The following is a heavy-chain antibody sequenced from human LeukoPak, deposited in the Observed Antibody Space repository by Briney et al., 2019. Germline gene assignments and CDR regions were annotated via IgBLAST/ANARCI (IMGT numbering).Heavy chain of an antibody. Sequence: PVASVKVSCKASGYTFTSYGISWVRQAPGQGLEWMGWISAYNGNTNYAQKLQGRVTMTTDTSTSTAYMELRSLRPDDTAVYYCARGWADIVVVVAATDAFDIWGQGTMVTVSS. CDR2: ISAYNGNT. J-gene: IGHJ3*02. V-gene: IGHV1-18*01. D-gene: IGHD2-15*01. CDR3: ARGWADIVVVVAATDAFDI. CDR1: GYTFTSYG.